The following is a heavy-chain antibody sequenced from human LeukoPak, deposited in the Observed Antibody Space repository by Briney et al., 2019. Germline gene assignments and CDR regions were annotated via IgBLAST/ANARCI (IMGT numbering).Heavy chain of an antibody. CDR2: ISSSSSYI. J-gene: IGHJ4*02. D-gene: IGHD1-14*01. CDR3: ASARRRPRAPYFDY. V-gene: IGHV3-21*01. Sequence: GGSLRLSCAASGFTFSSYSMNWVRQAPGKGLEWVSSISSSSSYIYYADSMKGRFTISRDNAKNSLYLQMNSLRAEDTAVYYCASARRRPRAPYFDYWGQGTLVTVSS. CDR1: GFTFSSYS.